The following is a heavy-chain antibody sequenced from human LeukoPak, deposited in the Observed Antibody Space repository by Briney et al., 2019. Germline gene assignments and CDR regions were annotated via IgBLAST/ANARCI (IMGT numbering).Heavy chain of an antibody. V-gene: IGHV3-20*01. CDR2: INWNGGST. CDR1: GFTFDDYG. J-gene: IGHJ4*02. Sequence: GGSLRLSCAASGFTFDDYGMSWVRQAPGKGLEWVSGINWNGGSTGCADSVKGRFTISRDNAKNSLYLQMNSLRAEDTALYHCARGDGYYFDYWGQGTLVTVSS. D-gene: IGHD5-24*01. CDR3: ARGDGYYFDY.